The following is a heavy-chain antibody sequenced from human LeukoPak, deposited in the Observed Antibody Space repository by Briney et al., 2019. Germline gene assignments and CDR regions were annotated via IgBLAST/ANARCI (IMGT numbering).Heavy chain of an antibody. CDR1: GYSISSGYY. J-gene: IGHJ2*01. CDR2: IYHSGST. CDR3: AGSDTIGYIPREWDYWNFDL. Sequence: SETLSLTCTVSGYSISSGYYWGWIRQPPGKGLEWIGSIYHSGSTYYNPSLKSRVTISVDTSKNQFSLKLSSVTAADTAVYYCAGSDTIGYIPREWDYWNFDLWGRGALVTVSS. D-gene: IGHD3-22*01. V-gene: IGHV4-38-2*02.